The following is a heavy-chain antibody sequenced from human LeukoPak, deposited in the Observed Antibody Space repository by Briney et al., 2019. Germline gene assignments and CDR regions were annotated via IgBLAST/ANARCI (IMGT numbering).Heavy chain of an antibody. V-gene: IGHV3-23*01. J-gene: IGHJ4*02. CDR2: ISGSGGST. CDR1: GFTFSSYA. D-gene: IGHD1-26*01. Sequence: PGGSLRLSCAASGFTFSSYAMSWVRQAPGKGLEWVSAISGSGGSTYYADSVKGRFTISRDNSKNTLYLQMNSLRAEDTAVYYCAKQHYRARYSGSYYRPASLDYWGQGTLVTVSS. CDR3: AKQHYRARYSGSYYRPASLDY.